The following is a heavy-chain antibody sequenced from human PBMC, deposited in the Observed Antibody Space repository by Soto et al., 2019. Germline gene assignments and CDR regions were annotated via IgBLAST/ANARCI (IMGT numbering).Heavy chain of an antibody. V-gene: IGHV3-30-3*01. D-gene: IGHD6-19*01. J-gene: IGHJ4*02. Sequence: QVQLVESGGGVVQPGRSLRLSCAASGFTFSSYAMHWVRQAPGKGLEWVAVISYDGSNKYYADSVKGRFTISRDNSRNTLYLQMNSLRAEDTAVYYCASRPAIAVAGTPDSWGQGTLVTVSS. CDR3: ASRPAIAVAGTPDS. CDR1: GFTFSSYA. CDR2: ISYDGSNK.